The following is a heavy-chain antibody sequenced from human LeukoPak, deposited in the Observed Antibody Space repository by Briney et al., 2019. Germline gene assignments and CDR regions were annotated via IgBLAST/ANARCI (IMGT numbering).Heavy chain of an antibody. Sequence: SETLSLTCTVSGGSISSYFWAWIRQPPGKGLEWIGSIYYSGSTYYNPSLNSRVTISVDTSKNQFSLNLSSVTAADTAVYYCARLITAFQAFDSWGQGTLVTVSS. J-gene: IGHJ4*02. CDR1: GGSISSYF. CDR2: IYYSGST. D-gene: IGHD3-16*01. V-gene: IGHV4-39*01. CDR3: ARLITAFQAFDS.